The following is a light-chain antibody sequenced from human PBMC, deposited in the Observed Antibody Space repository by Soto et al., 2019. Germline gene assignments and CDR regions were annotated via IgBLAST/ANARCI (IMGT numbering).Light chain of an antibody. CDR3: QQYGRSPLMYT. CDR1: QSITSNF. CDR2: GAS. J-gene: IGKJ2*01. V-gene: IGKV3-20*01. Sequence: EIVLTQSPGTLSLSPGERATLSCRASQSITSNFLAWYQQKPGQAPRLLIYGASTRAASVPDRFSGSGSGTDFTLTITRLEPEDFAVYDCQQYGRSPLMYTFGQGTKLGVK.